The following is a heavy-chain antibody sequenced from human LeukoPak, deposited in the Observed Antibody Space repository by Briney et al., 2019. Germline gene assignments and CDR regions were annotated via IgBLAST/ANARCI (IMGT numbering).Heavy chain of an antibody. J-gene: IGHJ4*02. CDR1: GFTFSTNW. CDR3: ARGATYAYYFDY. Sequence: PGGSLRLSCAASGFTFSTNWMHWVRQAPGKGLVWVSRINGDGSRTNYADSVEGRFTISRDNAKNTVYLQMNSLRAEGTAVYYCARGATYAYYFDYWGQGTLVTVSS. V-gene: IGHV3-74*01. D-gene: IGHD4-17*01. CDR2: INGDGSRT.